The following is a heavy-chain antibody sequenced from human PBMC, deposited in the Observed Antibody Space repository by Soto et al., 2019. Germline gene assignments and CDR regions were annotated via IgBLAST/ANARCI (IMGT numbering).Heavy chain of an antibody. D-gene: IGHD7-27*01. CDR1: GGSIRSYY. J-gene: IGHJ5*02. CDR2: IYYSGST. Sequence: PAETLSITCTVSGGSIRSYYWTWIRQPPGKGLEWIGYIYYSGSTNYNPSLKSRVTISVDTSKNQFSLKLSSVTAADTAVYYCARYGERTIRAFNWFDPWGQGTLVIVS. V-gene: IGHV4-59*12. CDR3: ARYGERTIRAFNWFDP.